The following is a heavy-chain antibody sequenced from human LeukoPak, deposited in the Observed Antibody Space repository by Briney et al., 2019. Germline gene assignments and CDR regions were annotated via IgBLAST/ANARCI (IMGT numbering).Heavy chain of an antibody. V-gene: IGHV3-21*01. Sequence: GGSLRLSCAASGFTFSSYSMNWVRQAPGKGLEWVSSISSSSSYIYYADSVKGRFTISGDNAKNSLYLQMNSLRAEDTAVYYCAREAEGVVPAAIGDWFDPWGQGTLVTVSS. CDR2: ISSSSSYI. J-gene: IGHJ5*02. D-gene: IGHD2-2*02. CDR1: GFTFSSYS. CDR3: AREAEGVVPAAIGDWFDP.